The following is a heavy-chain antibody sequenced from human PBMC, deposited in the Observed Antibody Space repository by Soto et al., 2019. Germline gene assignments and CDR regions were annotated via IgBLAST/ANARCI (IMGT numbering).Heavy chain of an antibody. J-gene: IGHJ6*03. V-gene: IGHV3-20*01. Sequence: AGGSRTHPGLASECPFVDYGMSWARQAPGKGLEWVSGITWNGGSTGYADSVKGRFTISRDNAKNSLYLQMNSLRAEDTALYHCARGADMDVWGKGTTVTVSS. CDR1: ECPFVDYG. CDR2: ITWNGGST. CDR3: ARGADMDV.